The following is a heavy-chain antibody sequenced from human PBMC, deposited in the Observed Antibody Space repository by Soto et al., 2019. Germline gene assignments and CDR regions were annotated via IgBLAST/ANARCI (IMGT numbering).Heavy chain of an antibody. CDR1: GFTFSSYG. V-gene: IGHV3-30*18. D-gene: IGHD3-22*01. J-gene: IGHJ6*02. CDR2: ISYDGSNK. CDR3: AKDRRYYDSSGYYYDYYYYYGMDV. Sequence: GGSLRLSCAASGFTFSSYGMHWVRQAPGKGLEWVAVISYDGSNKYYADSVKGRFTISRDNSKNTLYLQMNSLRAEDTAVYYCAKDRRYYDSSGYYYDYYYYYGMDVWGQGTTVTVS.